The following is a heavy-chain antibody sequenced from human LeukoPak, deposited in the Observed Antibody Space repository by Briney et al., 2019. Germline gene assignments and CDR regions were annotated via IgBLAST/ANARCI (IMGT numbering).Heavy chain of an antibody. CDR3: ARDRGLVATNADYYMDV. V-gene: IGHV3-11*01. D-gene: IGHD5-12*01. CDR1: INLNDLL. CDR2: FTNSGSM. J-gene: IGHJ6*03. Sequence: GSLRLLCESPGINLNDLLLSLVRQASREGMEWVLLFTNSGSMFYADSVKGRFTVSRDNAMNPLYLQMTSLRAEDTAVYYCARDRGLVATNADYYMDVWGKGTTVTVSS.